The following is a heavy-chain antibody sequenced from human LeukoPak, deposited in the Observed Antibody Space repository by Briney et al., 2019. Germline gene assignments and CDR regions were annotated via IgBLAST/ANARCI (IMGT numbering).Heavy chain of an antibody. CDR2: INHSGST. J-gene: IGHJ4*02. V-gene: IGHV4-34*01. CDR3: ARRGVGATSVFDY. D-gene: IGHD1-26*01. Sequence: SETLSLTCAVYGGSFSGYYWSWIRQPPGKGLEWIGEINHSGSTNYNPSLKSRVTISVDTSKNQFSLKLSSVTAADTAVYYCARRGVGATSVFDYWGQGTLVTVSS. CDR1: GGSFSGYY.